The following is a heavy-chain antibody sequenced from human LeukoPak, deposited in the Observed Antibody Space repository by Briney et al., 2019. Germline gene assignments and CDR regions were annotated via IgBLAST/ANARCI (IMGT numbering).Heavy chain of an antibody. CDR1: GFTFSNYA. J-gene: IGHJ4*02. Sequence: PGGSLRLSCAASGFTFSNYAMAWVRQALGKGLEWVSGISGTGVSTYYPDSVKGRFTISRDNSKNTLFLQMNSLRADDTAVYYCAKDIAIAAAAPLEGGYFDYWGQGTLVTVSS. CDR2: ISGTGVST. V-gene: IGHV3-23*01. D-gene: IGHD6-13*01. CDR3: AKDIAIAAAAPLEGGYFDY.